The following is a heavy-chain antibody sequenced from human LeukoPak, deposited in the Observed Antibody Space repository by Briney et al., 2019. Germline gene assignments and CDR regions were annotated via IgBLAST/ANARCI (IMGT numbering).Heavy chain of an antibody. CDR1: GFTFSSYS. Sequence: GGSLRLSCVASGFTFSSYSMNWVRQAPGKGLEWVSSISSSSSYKYYTDSVKGRFTISRDNAKNSLYLQMNSLRAEDTAVYYCAKTAPPDPAWGRGTLVTVSS. CDR3: AKTAPPDPA. J-gene: IGHJ5*02. D-gene: IGHD1-14*01. V-gene: IGHV3-21*04. CDR2: ISSSSSYK.